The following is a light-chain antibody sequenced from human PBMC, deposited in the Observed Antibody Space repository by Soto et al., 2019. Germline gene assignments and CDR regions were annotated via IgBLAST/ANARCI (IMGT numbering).Light chain of an antibody. Sequence: DFQMTQSPSSLSASVGDRVPITCRTSQSISSYLNWYQQKPGKAPKLLIYAASSLQSGVPSRFSGSGSGTDFTLTISSLQPEDFATYYCQQSFSTLWTFGQGTKVDIK. CDR2: AAS. V-gene: IGKV1-39*01. CDR3: QQSFSTLWT. CDR1: QSISSY. J-gene: IGKJ1*01.